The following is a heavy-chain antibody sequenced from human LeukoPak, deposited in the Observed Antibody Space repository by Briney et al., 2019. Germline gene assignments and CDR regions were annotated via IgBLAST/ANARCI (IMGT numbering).Heavy chain of an antibody. D-gene: IGHD5-18*01. J-gene: IGHJ3*02. V-gene: IGHV3-53*01. Sequence: SVIYSGGSTYYADSVKGPFTISRDNSKNTLYLQMNSLRAEDTAVYYCARVDTAMVNFAFDIWGQGTMVTVSS. CDR2: IYSGGST. CDR3: ARVDTAMVNFAFDI.